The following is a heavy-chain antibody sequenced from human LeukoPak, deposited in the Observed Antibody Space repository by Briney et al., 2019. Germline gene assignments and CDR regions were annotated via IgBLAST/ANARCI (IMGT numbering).Heavy chain of an antibody. Sequence: PSETLSLTCTISADSINIYYWTWIRQPAGKGLEWTGRVYPSGNTNYNPSLKSRVTMSVDTSKNQLSLRLTSVTAADTAVYYCARNPTLARFDPWGQGTLVTVSS. V-gene: IGHV4-4*07. CDR3: ARNPTLARFDP. CDR1: ADSINIYY. J-gene: IGHJ5*02. CDR2: VYPSGNT.